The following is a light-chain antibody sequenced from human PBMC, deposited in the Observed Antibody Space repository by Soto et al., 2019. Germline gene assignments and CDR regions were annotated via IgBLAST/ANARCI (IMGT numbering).Light chain of an antibody. J-gene: IGLJ3*02. CDR3: QSYDSSLSALV. CDR1: SSNIGAGYD. V-gene: IGLV1-40*01. CDR2: TNS. Sequence: QAVVTQPPSVSGAPGQGVTISCAGTSSNIGAGYDVHWYQQVPGTAPKLLIYTNSNRPSGVPDRFSGSKSGTSASLAITALQAADEADYYCQSYDSSLSALVFGGGTKLTVL.